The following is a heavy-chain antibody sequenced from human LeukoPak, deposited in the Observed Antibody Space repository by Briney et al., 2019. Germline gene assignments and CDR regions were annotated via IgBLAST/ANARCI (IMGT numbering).Heavy chain of an antibody. V-gene: IGHV4-61*08. CDR1: GDSVRNDDYY. CDR3: AGGPRQYYYSGSYHY. D-gene: IGHD3-10*01. Sequence: PSETLSLTCTVSGDSVRNDDYYWNWLRQPPGKGLEWIGYIYSSGNTNDDPSLRSRVTKSLDTSKNQFALKLTSVTAADTAVYYCAGGPRQYYYSGSYHYWGQGTLVTVSS. J-gene: IGHJ4*02. CDR2: IYSSGNT.